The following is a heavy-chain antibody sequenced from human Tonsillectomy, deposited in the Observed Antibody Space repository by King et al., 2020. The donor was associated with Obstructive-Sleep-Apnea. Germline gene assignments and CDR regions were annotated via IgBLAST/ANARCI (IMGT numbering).Heavy chain of an antibody. Sequence: VQLVESGGGLVQPGGSLRLSCATSGFTFRTYAMSWFRQAPGKGLEWFSGIRGGGGSTYYGDSVKGGFAISRDTSKNTLFLQMNSLRPEDTAVYYCAKDSMDYDVLTGPVDYWGQGTLVTVSS. V-gene: IGHV3-23*04. CDR3: AKDSMDYDVLTGPVDY. D-gene: IGHD3-9*01. CDR2: IRGGGGST. J-gene: IGHJ4*02. CDR1: GFTFRTYA.